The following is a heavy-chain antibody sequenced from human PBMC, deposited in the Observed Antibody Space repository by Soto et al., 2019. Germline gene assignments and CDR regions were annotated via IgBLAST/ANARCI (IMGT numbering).Heavy chain of an antibody. V-gene: IGHV4-34*01. Sequence: PSETLSLTCAVYGGSFSGYYWSWIRQPPGKGLEWIGEINHSGSTNYNPSLKSRVTISVDTSKNQFSLKLSSVTAVDTAVYYCARARAAAGTFSLNYYYGMDAWGQGTTVTVSS. CDR1: GGSFSGYY. CDR3: ARARAAAGTFSLNYYYGMDA. D-gene: IGHD6-13*01. CDR2: INHSGST. J-gene: IGHJ6*02.